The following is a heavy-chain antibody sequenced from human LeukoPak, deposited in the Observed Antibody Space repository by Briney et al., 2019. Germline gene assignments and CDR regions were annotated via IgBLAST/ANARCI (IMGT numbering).Heavy chain of an antibody. Sequence: AGGSLRLSCAASGFMFSNLRMSWARQAPGKGLEWVAMINQDGSERYYGDSLRGRFSISRDNAKNSLFLQMDKLRSEDTAVYYCARTIFGTLIPAAISDNWGQGVLVTVSP. CDR3: ARTIFGTLIPAAISDN. CDR1: GFMFSNLR. CDR2: INQDGSER. D-gene: IGHD3-3*01. J-gene: IGHJ4*02. V-gene: IGHV3-7*01.